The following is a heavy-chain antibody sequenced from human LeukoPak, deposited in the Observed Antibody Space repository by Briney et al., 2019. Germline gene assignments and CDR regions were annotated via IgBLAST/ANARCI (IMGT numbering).Heavy chain of an antibody. CDR2: IYHSGST. V-gene: IGHV4-38-2*02. CDR3: GGDTHSSSSSWACGFDP. Sequence: PSETMSLTCAVSGSSLSSGYYWGCIRQPPGKGLEWIGSIYHSGSTYYNPSLKSRVTISGDTTGTQFSLKLSPVTAAEAAVYYGGGDTHSSSSSWACGFDPWGQGTLVTVSS. J-gene: IGHJ5*02. D-gene: IGHD2-2*01. CDR1: GSSLSSGYY.